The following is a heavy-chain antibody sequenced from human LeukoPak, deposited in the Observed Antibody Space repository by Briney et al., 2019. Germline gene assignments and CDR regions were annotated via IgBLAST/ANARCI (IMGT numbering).Heavy chain of an antibody. Sequence: GGSLRLSCAASGFTFSSFAMNWVRQAPGKGLEWVSSIGSDYKTHYSESVKGRFAISRDNSQSTVFLQMNSLRAEDTAVYYCAKGNCRGTSCYSDYWGQGTLVTVSS. CDR1: GFTFSSFA. CDR3: AKGNCRGTSCYSDY. D-gene: IGHD2-2*02. J-gene: IGHJ4*02. CDR2: IGSDYKT. V-gene: IGHV3-23*01.